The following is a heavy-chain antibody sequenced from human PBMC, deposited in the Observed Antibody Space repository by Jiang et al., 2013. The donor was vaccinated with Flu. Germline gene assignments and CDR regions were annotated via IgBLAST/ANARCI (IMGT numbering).Heavy chain of an antibody. D-gene: IGHD5-12*01. J-gene: IGHJ6*02. CDR1: GYTFTSYY. Sequence: SGAEVKKPGASVKVSCKASGYTFTSYYMHWVRQAPGQGLEWMGIINPSGGSTSYAQKFQGRVTMTRDTSTSTVYMELSSLRSEDTAVYYCASVSLGGYSGYDFGIYYYYGMDVWGQGTTVTVSS. CDR2: INPSGGST. V-gene: IGHV1-46*01. CDR3: ASVSLGGYSGYDFGIYYYYGMDV.